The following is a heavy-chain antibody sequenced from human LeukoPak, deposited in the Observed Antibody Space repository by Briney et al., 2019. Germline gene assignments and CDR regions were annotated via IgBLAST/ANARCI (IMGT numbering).Heavy chain of an antibody. CDR3: ARATTTVVTLVDY. J-gene: IGHJ4*02. CDR2: IYYSGST. V-gene: IGHV4-30-4*01. Sequence: PSETLSLTCTVSGGSLSSGDYYWSWIRQPPGKGLEWIGYIYYSGSTYYNPSLKSRVTISVDTSKNQFSLKLSSVTAADTAVYYCARATTTVVTLVDYWGQGTLVTVSS. CDR1: GGSLSSGDYY. D-gene: IGHD4-23*01.